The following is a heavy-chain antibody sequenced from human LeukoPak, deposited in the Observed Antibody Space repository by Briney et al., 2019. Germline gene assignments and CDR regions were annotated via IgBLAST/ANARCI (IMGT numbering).Heavy chain of an antibody. J-gene: IGHJ4*02. CDR2: INSDGSST. D-gene: IGHD3-10*01. CDR1: GFTFSSYW. V-gene: IGHV3-74*01. Sequence: PGGTLRLSCAASGFTFSSYWMHWVRQAPGKGLVWVSRINSDGSSTSYADSVKGRFTISRDNAKNTLYLQMNSLRAEDTAVYYCARDQEDFYGSGRNSWDYWGQGTLVTVSP. CDR3: ARDQEDFYGSGRNSWDY.